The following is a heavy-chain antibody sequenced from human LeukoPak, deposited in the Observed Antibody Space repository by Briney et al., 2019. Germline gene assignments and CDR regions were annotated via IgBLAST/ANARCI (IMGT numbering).Heavy chain of an antibody. V-gene: IGHV3-23*01. CDR3: AKVTGYDILTGYPSDY. J-gene: IGHJ4*02. CDR1: GFTFSNYG. CDR2: ISGSGGST. Sequence: GGSLRLSCAASGFTFSNYGMSWVRQAPEKGLEWVSAISGSGGSTYYADSVKGRFTISRDNSKNTLYLQMNSLRAEDTAVYYCAKVTGYDILTGYPSDYWGQGTLVTVSS. D-gene: IGHD3-9*01.